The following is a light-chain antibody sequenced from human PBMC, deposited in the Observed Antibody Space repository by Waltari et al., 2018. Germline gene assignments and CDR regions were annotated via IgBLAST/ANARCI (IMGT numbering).Light chain of an antibody. V-gene: IGLV8-61*01. Sequence: QTVVTQEPSLSVSPGGTVTLTCALSSGSLSTTSYATWYQQTPGQAPRTLVYKANARSSWVPDRFSGSILGNTAALTITGAQADDECDYYCALYMGSGIWVFGGGTRLTVL. CDR1: SGSLSTTSY. CDR2: KAN. J-gene: IGLJ3*02. CDR3: ALYMGSGIWV.